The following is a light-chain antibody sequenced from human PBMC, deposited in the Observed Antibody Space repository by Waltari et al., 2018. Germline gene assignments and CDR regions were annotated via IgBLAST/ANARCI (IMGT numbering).Light chain of an antibody. CDR3: QQYNSYPWT. CDR2: KAS. V-gene: IGKV1-5*03. J-gene: IGKJ1*01. Sequence: DIQMTQSPSTLSASVGDRVTITCRASRSISSWLAWYQQKPGKAPKLLIYKASSLESGVPSRFSGSGSGTEFTLTISSLQPDDFATYYCQQYNSYPWTFGHGTKVEIK. CDR1: RSISSW.